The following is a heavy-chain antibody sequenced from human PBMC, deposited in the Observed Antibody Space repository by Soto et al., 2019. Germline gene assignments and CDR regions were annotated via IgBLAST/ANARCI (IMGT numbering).Heavy chain of an antibody. CDR2: INHSGST. D-gene: IGHD3-10*01. CDR1: GGYFSGYY. V-gene: IGHV4-34*01. Sequence: QVQLQQWGAGLLKPSETQSLTCAVNGGYFSGYYWSWIRQPPGKGLEWIGEINHSGSTNYNPSLKSRVTISVDTSKNQFSLKLSSVTAADTAVYYCASGILLWFGEYDYYGMDGWGQGTTVTVSS. CDR3: ASGILLWFGEYDYYGMDG. J-gene: IGHJ6*02.